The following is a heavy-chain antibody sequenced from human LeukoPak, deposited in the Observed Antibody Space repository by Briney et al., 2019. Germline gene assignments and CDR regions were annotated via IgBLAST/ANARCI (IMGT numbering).Heavy chain of an antibody. J-gene: IGHJ6*02. CDR3: ARDSPSSYYGMDV. CDR1: GGSISSYY. CDR2: IYYSGST. D-gene: IGHD6-13*01. V-gene: IGHV4-59*01. Sequence: PSETLSLTCTVSGGSISSYYWSWIRQPPGKGLEWIGYIYYSGSTNYNPSLKSRVTLSVDTSKNQFSLKLSSVTAADTAVYYCARDSPSSYYGMDVWGQGTTVTVSS.